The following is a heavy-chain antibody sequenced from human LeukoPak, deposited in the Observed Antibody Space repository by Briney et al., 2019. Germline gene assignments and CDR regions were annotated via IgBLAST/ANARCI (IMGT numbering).Heavy chain of an antibody. CDR3: ARGYWYYFDY. CDR2: IKVDGSEK. V-gene: IGHV3-7*01. J-gene: IGHJ4*02. CDR1: GFTFSTYW. D-gene: IGHD2-8*02. Sequence: SGGSLRLSCAASGFTFSTYWMNWVRQAPGKGLEWVANIKVDGSEKYYTDSVKGRFTISRDNAKNSLYLQMNSLRAEDTAVYYCARGYWYYFDYWGQGTLVTVSS.